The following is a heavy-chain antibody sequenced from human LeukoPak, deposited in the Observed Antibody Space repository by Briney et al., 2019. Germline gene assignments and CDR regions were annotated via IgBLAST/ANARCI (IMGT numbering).Heavy chain of an antibody. D-gene: IGHD1-26*01. CDR1: GFIFSSYA. Sequence: GGSLRLSYEASGFIFSSYAMSWLRQAPGKGLAWVSVISSNADSTYYADSVKGRFTISRDNSKNTLFLQIDSLRAGDTAVYYCPNAQWKVGATDYFDYWGQGILVTVSS. V-gene: IGHV3-23*01. J-gene: IGHJ4*02. CDR3: PNAQWKVGATDYFDY. CDR2: ISSNADST.